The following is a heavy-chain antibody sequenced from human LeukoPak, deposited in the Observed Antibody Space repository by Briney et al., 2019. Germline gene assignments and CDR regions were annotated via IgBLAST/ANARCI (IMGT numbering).Heavy chain of an antibody. Sequence: SVKVSCRTSGGTFSNYAFSWVRQAPGQGPEWLGGFIPIYDTVKYARKFQGRVTLTTDESTNTVYMDLTSLSSEDTAVYYCAAPAFYYDTRGYQPRFDHWGQGTLITVSP. V-gene: IGHV1-69*05. CDR1: GGTFSNYA. CDR2: FIPIYDTV. D-gene: IGHD3-22*01. CDR3: AAPAFYYDTRGYQPRFDH. J-gene: IGHJ4*02.